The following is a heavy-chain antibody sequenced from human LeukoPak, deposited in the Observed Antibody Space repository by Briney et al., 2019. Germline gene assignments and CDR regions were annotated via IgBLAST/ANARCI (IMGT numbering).Heavy chain of an antibody. CDR3: ARDGYYTLASGYFDL. CDR1: GFTFSSYG. CDR2: IRNDGSII. V-gene: IGHV3-30*02. D-gene: IGHD3-3*01. J-gene: IGHJ4*02. Sequence: GGSLRLSCAASGFTFSSYGMHWIRQAPGKGLEWVAFIRNDGSIIYNADSVKGRFTISRDNSKNTLYLQMNSLRADDTAVYYCARDGYYTLASGYFDLWGQGTLVTVSS.